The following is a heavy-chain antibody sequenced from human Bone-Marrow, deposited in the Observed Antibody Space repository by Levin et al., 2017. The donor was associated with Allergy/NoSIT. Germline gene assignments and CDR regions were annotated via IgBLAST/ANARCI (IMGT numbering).Heavy chain of an antibody. J-gene: IGHJ6*02. V-gene: IGHV1-69*02. CDR1: GGTFSSYT. CDR3: VRGGAAPGRRGKASYYYYGMDV. CDR2: IIPILGIT. D-gene: IGHD6-13*01. Sequence: RGESLKISCKASGGTFSSYTISWVRQAPGQGLEWMGRIIPILGITNYAQKFQVRVTITADKSTSTAYMELSSLRSEDTAVYYCVRGGAAPGRRGKASYYYYGMDVWGQGTTVTVSS.